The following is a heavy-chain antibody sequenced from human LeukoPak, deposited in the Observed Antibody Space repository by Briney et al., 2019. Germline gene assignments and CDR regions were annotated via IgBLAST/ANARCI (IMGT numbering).Heavy chain of an antibody. J-gene: IGHJ5*02. V-gene: IGHV3-48*04. Sequence: PGGSLRLSCAASGFTFSSYSMNWVRQAPGKGLEWVSYISSSSSTIYYADSVKGRFTISRDNAKNSLYLQMNSPRAEDTAVYYCARVHWFDPWGQGTLVTVSS. CDR3: ARVHWFDP. CDR1: GFTFSSYS. CDR2: ISSSSSTI.